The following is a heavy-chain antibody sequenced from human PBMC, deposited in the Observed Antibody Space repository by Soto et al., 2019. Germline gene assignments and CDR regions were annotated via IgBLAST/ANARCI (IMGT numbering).Heavy chain of an antibody. Sequence: GASVKVSCKSSGGTFSSYTIGGVRQAPGQGLEWMGRIIPILGIANYAQKFQGRVTITADKSTSTAYMELSSLRSEDTAVYYCARSFPNTAFDHWGQGTLVTVSS. V-gene: IGHV1-69*02. J-gene: IGHJ4*02. CDR1: GGTFSSYT. CDR3: ARSFPNTAFDH. CDR2: IIPILGIA. D-gene: IGHD2-21*01.